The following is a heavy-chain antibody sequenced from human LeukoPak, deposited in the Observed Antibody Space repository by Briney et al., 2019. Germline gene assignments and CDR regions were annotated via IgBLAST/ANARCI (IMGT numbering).Heavy chain of an antibody. J-gene: IGHJ4*02. Sequence: GGTLRLSCVGSGFTFSIHGMNWVRQAPGKGLEWVSGIGGSSIGHSTHCADSVKGRFTISRDNSKNMVYLQMDSLRAEDTALYYCARDSGWLRYHDWGQGALVTVSS. CDR2: IGGSSIGHST. V-gene: IGHV3-23*01. D-gene: IGHD5-12*01. CDR1: GFTFSIHG. CDR3: ARDSGWLRYHD.